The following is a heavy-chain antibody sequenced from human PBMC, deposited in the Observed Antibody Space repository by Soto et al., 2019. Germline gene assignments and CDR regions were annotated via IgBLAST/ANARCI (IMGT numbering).Heavy chain of an antibody. V-gene: IGHV1-69*12. D-gene: IGHD2-15*01. Sequence: QVQLVQSGAEVKKPGSSVKVSCKASGGTFSSYAISWVRQAPGQGLEWMGGIIPIFGTANYAQKFQGRVTITADESTSTDYMELSSLRSEDTAVYYCARGYCSGSSCYPLYNWFDPWGQGTLVTVSS. CDR3: ARGYCSGSSCYPLYNWFDP. CDR1: GGTFSSYA. J-gene: IGHJ5*02. CDR2: IIPIFGTA.